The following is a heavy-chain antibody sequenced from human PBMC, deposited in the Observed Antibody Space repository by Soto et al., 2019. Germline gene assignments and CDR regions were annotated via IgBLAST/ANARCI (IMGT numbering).Heavy chain of an antibody. CDR2: ISSSSSYI. V-gene: IGHV3-21*01. J-gene: IGHJ4*02. CDR3: ARAKDRTEFDY. Sequence: EVQLVESGGGLVKPGGFLRLSCAASGFTFSSYSMNWVRQAPGKGLEWVSSISSSSSYIYYADSVKGRFTISRDNAKNSLYLQMNSLRAEDTAVYYCARAKDRTEFDYWGQGTLVTVSS. CDR1: GFTFSSYS.